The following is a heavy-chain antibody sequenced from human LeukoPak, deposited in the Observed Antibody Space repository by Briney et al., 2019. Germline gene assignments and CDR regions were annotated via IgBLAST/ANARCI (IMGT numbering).Heavy chain of an antibody. CDR3: ARVATVTYDGPYDY. J-gene: IGHJ4*02. D-gene: IGHD4-17*01. CDR2: ISSSSRYV. Sequence: SGGSLRLSCAASGFIFSNYSMNWVRQAPGKGLEWVSSISSSSRYVYYADSVKGRFTISRDNSKDTLYLQMNSLRAEDTAVYYCARVATVTYDGPYDYWGQGTLVTVSS. CDR1: GFIFSNYS. V-gene: IGHV3-21*04.